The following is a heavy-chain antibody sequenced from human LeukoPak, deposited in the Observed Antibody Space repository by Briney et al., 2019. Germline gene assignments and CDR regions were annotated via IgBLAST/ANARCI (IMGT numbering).Heavy chain of an antibody. V-gene: IGHV4-34*01. D-gene: IGHD3-10*01. CDR2: INHSGST. J-gene: IGHJ4*02. CDR1: GGSFSGYY. Sequence: SETLSLTCAVYGGSFSGYYWSWIRQPPGKGLEWIGEINHSGSTNYNPSLKSRVTISVDTSKNQFSLKLSSVTAADTAVYYCARGPFDYYGSGSYYRPNQFDYWGRGTLVAVSS. CDR3: ARGPFDYYGSGSYYRPNQFDY.